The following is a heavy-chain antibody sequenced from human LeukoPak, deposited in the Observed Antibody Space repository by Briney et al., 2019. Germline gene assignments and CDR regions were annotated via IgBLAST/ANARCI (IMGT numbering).Heavy chain of an antibody. D-gene: IGHD3-22*01. Sequence: GGSLRLSCAASGFTFSSYGMSWVRQAPGKGLEWVSAISGSGGSTYYADSVKGRFTISRDNSKNTLYLQMNSLRAEDTAVYYCAKDTHYYDSSGYHDYWGQGTLVTVSS. CDR3: AKDTHYYDSSGYHDY. V-gene: IGHV3-23*01. J-gene: IGHJ4*02. CDR1: GFTFSSYG. CDR2: ISGSGGST.